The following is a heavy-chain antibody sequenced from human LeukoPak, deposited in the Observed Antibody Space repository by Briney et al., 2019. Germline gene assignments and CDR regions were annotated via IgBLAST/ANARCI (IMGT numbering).Heavy chain of an antibody. D-gene: IGHD3-22*01. CDR1: GGSLSGHY. CDR2: INDSGGT. V-gene: IGHV4-34*01. Sequence: PETLSLTCAVHGGSLSGHYWSWIRQPPGKGLEWIGEINDSGGTNYNPSLKSRLTISVDTSKNQFSLNLTSVTAADTAVYYCARRYHYDSSGLDDWGQGALVTVSS. CDR3: ARRYHYDSSGLDD. J-gene: IGHJ4*02.